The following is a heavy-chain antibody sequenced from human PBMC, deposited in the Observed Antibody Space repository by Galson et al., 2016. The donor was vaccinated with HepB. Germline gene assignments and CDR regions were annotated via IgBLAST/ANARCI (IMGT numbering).Heavy chain of an antibody. CDR3: CTHVLHYYNSGSYRY. CDR2: IKNKADGGTT. V-gene: IGHV3-15*01. D-gene: IGHD3-10*01. CDR1: GLTFNNAL. J-gene: IGHJ4*02. Sequence: SLRLSCAVSGLTFNNALMTWVRQAPGKGLEWLGRIKNKADGGTTDYAAPVKDRFTISRDDSKNTVYLQMNSLKTDDTAVYYCCTHVLHYYNSGSYRYWGQGTLVTVSS.